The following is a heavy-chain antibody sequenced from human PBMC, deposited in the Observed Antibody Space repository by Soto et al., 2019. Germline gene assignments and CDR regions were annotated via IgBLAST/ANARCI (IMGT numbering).Heavy chain of an antibody. V-gene: IGHV3-23*01. CDR1: GFTFSSYA. Sequence: GGSLRLSCAASGFTFSSYAMSWVRQAPGKGLEWVSAISGSGGSTYYADSVKGRFTISRDNSKNTLYLQMNSLRAEDTAVYYCAKADLVVVVAATNFDYGGQGTLVTVPS. D-gene: IGHD2-15*01. CDR3: AKADLVVVVAATNFDY. J-gene: IGHJ4*02. CDR2: ISGSGGST.